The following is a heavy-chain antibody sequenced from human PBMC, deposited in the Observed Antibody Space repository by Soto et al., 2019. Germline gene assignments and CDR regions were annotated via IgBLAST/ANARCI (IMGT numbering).Heavy chain of an antibody. CDR3: ALEGGYGSGSYLLHYYGMDV. J-gene: IGHJ6*02. V-gene: IGHV3-23*01. D-gene: IGHD3-10*01. CDR2: ISGSGGST. CDR1: GFTFSSYA. Sequence: PGGSLRLSCAASGFTFSSYAMSWVRQAPGKGLEWVSAISGSGGSTYYADSVKGRFTISRDNSKNTLYLQMNSLRAEDTAVYYCALEGGYGSGSYLLHYYGMDVWGQGTTVTVSS.